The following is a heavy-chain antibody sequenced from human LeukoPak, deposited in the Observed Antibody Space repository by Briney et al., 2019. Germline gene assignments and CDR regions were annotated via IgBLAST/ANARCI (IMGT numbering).Heavy chain of an antibody. J-gene: IGHJ3*02. CDR1: GFTSRSYA. CDR2: ISGSGGST. CDR3: ANGYYDSSGYYYVDAFDI. V-gene: IGHV3-23*01. Sequence: GGSLRLSCEASGFTSRSYAMSWVRQAPGKGLEWVSGISGSGGSTYYADSVKGRFTISRDNSKNTLYLQMNSLRAGDTAVYYCANGYYDSSGYYYVDAFDIWGQGTMVTVSS. D-gene: IGHD3-22*01.